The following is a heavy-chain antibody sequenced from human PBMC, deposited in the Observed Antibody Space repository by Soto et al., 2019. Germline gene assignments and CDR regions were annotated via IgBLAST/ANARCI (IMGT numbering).Heavy chain of an antibody. CDR1: GFTFSSYA. Sequence: GGSLRLSCAASGFTFSSYATSWVRQAPGKGLEWVSAISGSGGSTYYADSVKGRFTISRDNSKNTLYLQMNSLRAEDTAVYYCAKDVDIVATHSYFDYWGQGTLVTVSS. D-gene: IGHD5-12*01. CDR2: ISGSGGST. V-gene: IGHV3-23*01. CDR3: AKDVDIVATHSYFDY. J-gene: IGHJ4*02.